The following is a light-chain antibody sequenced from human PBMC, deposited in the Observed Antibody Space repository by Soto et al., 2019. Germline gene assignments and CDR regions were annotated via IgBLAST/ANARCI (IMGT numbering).Light chain of an antibody. V-gene: IGLV2-8*01. CDR3: SSYTGGNPSYV. CDR2: EVT. J-gene: IGLJ1*01. CDR1: SSDVGGYDY. Sequence: QSVLTQPPSASGSPGQSVTISCTGTSSDVGGYDYVSWYQQHPGKAPKLMIYEVTIRPSGDSDRFSGSKSGNTASLTVSGLQAEDEADYYCSSYTGGNPSYVFGTGTKATVL.